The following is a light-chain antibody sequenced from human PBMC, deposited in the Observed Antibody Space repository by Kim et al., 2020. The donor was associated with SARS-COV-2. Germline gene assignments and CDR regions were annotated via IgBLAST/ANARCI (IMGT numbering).Light chain of an antibody. V-gene: IGLV3-21*04. J-gene: IGLJ3*02. CDR1: NVGSTS. CDR3: QVLGSGGVDPV. Sequence: APGKTARVTCGVNNVGSTSVDWYQRKPGQPPVLVIFSDSARTSGSPERFSGSNSRNTATLTISRVEAGDEADYYCQVLGSGGVDPVFGGGTQLTVL. CDR2: SDS.